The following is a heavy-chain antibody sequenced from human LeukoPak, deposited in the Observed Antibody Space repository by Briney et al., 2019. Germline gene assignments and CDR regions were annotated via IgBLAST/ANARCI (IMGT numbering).Heavy chain of an antibody. J-gene: IGHJ3*02. Sequence: PEASVKVSCKASGYTFTSYDINWVRQATGQGLEWMGWMNPNSGNTGYAQKFQGRVTITRNTSISTAYMELSSLRSEDTAVYYCARMVDNWNDDWPSPPDIWGQGTMVTVSS. V-gene: IGHV1-8*03. CDR3: ARMVDNWNDDWPSPPDI. CDR2: MNPNSGNT. CDR1: GYTFTSYD. D-gene: IGHD1-1*01.